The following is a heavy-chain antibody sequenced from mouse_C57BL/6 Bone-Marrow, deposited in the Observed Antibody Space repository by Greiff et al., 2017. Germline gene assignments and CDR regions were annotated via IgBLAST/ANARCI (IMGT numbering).Heavy chain of an antibody. CDR2: IYPRSGTT. D-gene: IGHD1-1*01. CDR3: ARDYGSSPWFAY. V-gene: IGHV1-81*01. CDR1: GYTFTSYG. Sequence: VQLQESGAELARPGASVKLSCKASGYTFTSYGISWVKQITGQGLEWIGEIYPRSGTTYYNEKFKGKATLTADKSSSTAYMELRSLTSEDSAVYFCARDYGSSPWFAYWGQGTLVTVSA. J-gene: IGHJ3*01.